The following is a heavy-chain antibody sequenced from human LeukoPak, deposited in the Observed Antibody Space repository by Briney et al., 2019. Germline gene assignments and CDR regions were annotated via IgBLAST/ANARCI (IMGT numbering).Heavy chain of an antibody. V-gene: IGHV4-34*01. Sequence: SETLSLTCAVYGGSFSGYYWSWIRQPPGKGLEWIGEINHSGSTNYNPSLKSRVTISVDTSKNQFSLKLSSVTAADTAVYYCARRKWLRFGFDPWGQGTLVTVSS. J-gene: IGHJ5*02. D-gene: IGHD5-12*01. CDR2: INHSGST. CDR3: ARRKWLRFGFDP. CDR1: GGSFSGYY.